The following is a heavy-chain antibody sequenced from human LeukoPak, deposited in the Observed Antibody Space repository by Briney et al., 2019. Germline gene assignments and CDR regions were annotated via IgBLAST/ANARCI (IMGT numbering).Heavy chain of an antibody. J-gene: IGHJ4*02. CDR2: INTSGGST. D-gene: IGHD3-16*01. CDR1: GYTFTSYY. Sequence: ASVKVSCTASGYTFTSYYMHWVRQAPGQGLEWMGIINTSGGSTSYAQKFQGRVTMTRDTSTSTVYMELSSLRSEDTAVYYCAREPRGDGFDYWGQGTLVTVSS. V-gene: IGHV1-46*01. CDR3: AREPRGDGFDY.